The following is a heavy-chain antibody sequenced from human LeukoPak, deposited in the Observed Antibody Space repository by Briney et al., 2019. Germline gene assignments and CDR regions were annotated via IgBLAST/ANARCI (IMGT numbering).Heavy chain of an antibody. J-gene: IGHJ4*02. CDR3: ARERSGSYDEHFDY. CDR1: GYSISSGYY. V-gene: IGHV4-38-2*02. D-gene: IGHD3-10*01. CDR2: IYHSGST. Sequence: PSETLSLTCTVSGYSISSGYYWGWIRQPPGKGLEWIGSIYHSGSTYYNPSLKSRVTISVDTSKNQFSLKLSSVTAADTAVYHCARERSGSYDEHFDYWGQGTLVTVSS.